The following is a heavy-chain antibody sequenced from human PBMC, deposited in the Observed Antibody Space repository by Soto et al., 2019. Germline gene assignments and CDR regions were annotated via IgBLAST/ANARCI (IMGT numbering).Heavy chain of an antibody. D-gene: IGHD6-19*01. V-gene: IGHV4-4*02. CDR3: ARAIAVSGHWYFDL. Sequence: QVQLQESGPGLVKPSGTLSIACAVSGDSISNTNWWTWVRQPQGRGLQWIGELYRNGGTNYSPSLKSRGTRSLDKSNNQFPLKVTSLSAADTAIYDCARAIAVSGHWYFDLWGRGTLVTVSS. CDR2: LYRNGGT. J-gene: IGHJ2*01. CDR1: GDSISNTNW.